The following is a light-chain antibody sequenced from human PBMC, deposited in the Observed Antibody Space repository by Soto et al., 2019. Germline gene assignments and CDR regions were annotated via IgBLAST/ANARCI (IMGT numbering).Light chain of an antibody. CDR1: SSDVGGYKY. V-gene: IGLV2-11*01. CDR2: DVG. Sequence: QSALTQPRSVSGSPGQSVTVSCTGTSSDVGGYKYVSWYQQHPGKAPKLMIYDVGKRPSRVPDRFPGSNSGNTDSLTISGLQAEDEADYYCCSYAGSYTWVFGGGTKLTVL. CDR3: CSYAGSYTWV. J-gene: IGLJ3*02.